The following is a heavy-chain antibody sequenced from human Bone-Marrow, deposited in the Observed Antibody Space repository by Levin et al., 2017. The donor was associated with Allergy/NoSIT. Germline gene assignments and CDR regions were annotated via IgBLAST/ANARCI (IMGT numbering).Heavy chain of an antibody. CDR2: IIPIYNIE. V-gene: IGHV1-69*13. J-gene: IGHJ3*01. D-gene: IGHD3-10*02. Sequence: GASVKVSCKSSGGDFSNHAISWVRQAPGQGLEWMGGIIPIYNIENYAKKFQGRVTITADESTSTAYMDMSGLRSEDAAVYYCARGMVPVTMSAFDVWGQGTLVTVSS. CDR1: GGDFSNHA. CDR3: ARGMVPVTMSAFDV.